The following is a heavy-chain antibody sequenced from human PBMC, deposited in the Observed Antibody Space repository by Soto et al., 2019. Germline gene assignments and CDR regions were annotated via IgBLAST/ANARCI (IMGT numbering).Heavy chain of an antibody. CDR1: GDSFNDYY. V-gene: IGHV1-2*02. CDR2: INPNGGAT. D-gene: IGHD5-12*01. Sequence: VQLVQSGAEVKKPGASVKVSCKTSGDSFNDYYIHWVRQAPGQGLEWMGWINPNGGATKYAQKGQGRVTVTRDTSIRTVYMELSSLRSDDTALYYCARESGGATATLDYYYFYMDVWGKGTTVTVSS. J-gene: IGHJ6*03. CDR3: ARESGGATATLDYYYFYMDV.